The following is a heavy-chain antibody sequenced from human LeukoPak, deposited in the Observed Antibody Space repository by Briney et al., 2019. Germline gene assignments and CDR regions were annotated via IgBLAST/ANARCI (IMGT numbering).Heavy chain of an antibody. CDR1: GFTFSSYA. V-gene: IGHV3-30-3*01. J-gene: IGHJ4*02. CDR2: ISYGGSNK. CDR3: AREMWYYYDSSGYYDY. D-gene: IGHD3-22*01. Sequence: GGSLRLSCAASGFTFSSYAMHWVRQAPGKGLEWVAVISYGGSNKYYADSVKGRFTISRDNSKNTLYLQMNSLRAEDTAVYYCAREMWYYYDSSGYYDYWGQGTLVTVSS.